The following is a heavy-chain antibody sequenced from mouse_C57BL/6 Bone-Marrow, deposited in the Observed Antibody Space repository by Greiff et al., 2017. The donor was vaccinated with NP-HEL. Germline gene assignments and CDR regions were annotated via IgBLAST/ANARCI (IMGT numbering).Heavy chain of an antibody. CDR2: FNPYNDDT. CDR1: GYTFTTYP. J-gene: IGHJ4*01. D-gene: IGHD1-1*01. CDR3: ARGIYYGSSYVYAMDY. Sequence: QVHVKQSGAELVKPGASVKMSCKASGYTFTTYPIEWMKQNHGKSLEWIGNFNPYNDDTKYNEKFKGKATLTVEKSSSTVYLELSRLTSDDSAVYYCARGIYYGSSYVYAMDYWGQGTSVTVYS. V-gene: IGHV1-47*01.